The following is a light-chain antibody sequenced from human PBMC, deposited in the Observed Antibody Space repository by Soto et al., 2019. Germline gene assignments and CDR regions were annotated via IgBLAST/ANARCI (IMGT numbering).Light chain of an antibody. Sequence: EIVLTQSPGTLSLSPGERATLSCRASQSVIGRQLAWYQHKPGQAPRLLTYCVSRRAPGIQDRFTGSGSETAFTLTIRKLEPEDCAVFYCQVYGSSPPITFGPGTQLEIK. V-gene: IGKV3-20*01. J-gene: IGKJ5*01. CDR2: CVS. CDR3: QVYGSSPPIT. CDR1: QSVIGRQ.